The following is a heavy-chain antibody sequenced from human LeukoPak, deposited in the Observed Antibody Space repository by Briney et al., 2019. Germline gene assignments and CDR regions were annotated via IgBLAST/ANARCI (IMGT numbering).Heavy chain of an antibody. Sequence: SETLSLTCTVSGGSISNYYWSWVRQPAGKGLEWIGRIYTSGSTDYNPSLKSRVTMSVDTSKNHFSLRLSSVTAADTAVYYCARDPLVGATPIDYWGQGTLVTVSS. V-gene: IGHV4-4*07. J-gene: IGHJ4*02. CDR1: GGSISNYY. CDR3: ARDPLVGATPIDY. CDR2: IYTSGST. D-gene: IGHD1-26*01.